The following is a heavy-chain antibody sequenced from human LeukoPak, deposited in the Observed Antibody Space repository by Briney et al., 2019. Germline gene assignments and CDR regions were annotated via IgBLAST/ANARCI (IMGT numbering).Heavy chain of an antibody. CDR2: IIPIFGTA. Sequence: SVTVSCTASGGTFSSYAISWVRQAPGQGLEWMGGIIPIFGTANYAQKFQGRVTITADESTSTAYMELSSLRSEDTAVYYCARVRDYYGSGSNFDYWGQGTLVTVSS. V-gene: IGHV1-69*13. CDR3: ARVRDYYGSGSNFDY. CDR1: GGTFSSYA. D-gene: IGHD3-10*01. J-gene: IGHJ4*02.